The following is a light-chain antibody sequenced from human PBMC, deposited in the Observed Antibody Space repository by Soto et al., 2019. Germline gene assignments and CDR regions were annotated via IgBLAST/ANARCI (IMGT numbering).Light chain of an antibody. Sequence: EIVLTQSPGTLSLSPGERATLSCRASQSVSSSYLAWFQQKPGQAPRLLIHGASSRATGIPDRFSGSGSGTDFTLTISRLEPEDFALYYCQQYGSSPLTFGGGTKVEIK. CDR3: QQYGSSPLT. V-gene: IGKV3-20*01. CDR1: QSVSSSY. CDR2: GAS. J-gene: IGKJ4*01.